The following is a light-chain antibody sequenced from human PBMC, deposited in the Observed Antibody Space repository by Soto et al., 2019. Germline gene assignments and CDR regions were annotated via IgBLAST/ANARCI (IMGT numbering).Light chain of an antibody. V-gene: IGKV3-20*01. CDR2: GAS. CDR1: QTISTY. Sequence: EIVMTQSPATLSLSPGERATLSCRASQTISTYLAWYQQKPGQAHRLLIYGASSRATGIPDRFSGSGSGTDFTLTISRLEPEDFAVYYCQQYGSSPTFGQGTKVDI. CDR3: QQYGSSPT. J-gene: IGKJ1*01.